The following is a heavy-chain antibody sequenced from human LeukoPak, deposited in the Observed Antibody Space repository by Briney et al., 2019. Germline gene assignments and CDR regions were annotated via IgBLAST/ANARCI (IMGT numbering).Heavy chain of an antibody. Sequence: SETLSLTCTVSGGSIITSYWSWIRQPAGKGLEWIGRIHTSGSANYNPSLKSRVTISVDKSKNQFSLKLSSVTAADTAVYYCARGLVGTTGEQNWLDLWGQGTLLTVSS. J-gene: IGHJ5*02. CDR1: GGSIITSY. CDR3: ARGLVGTTGEQNWLDL. D-gene: IGHD1-26*01. V-gene: IGHV4-4*07. CDR2: IHTSGSA.